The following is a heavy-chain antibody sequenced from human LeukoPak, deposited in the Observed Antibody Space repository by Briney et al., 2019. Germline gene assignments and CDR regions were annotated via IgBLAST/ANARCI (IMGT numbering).Heavy chain of an antibody. CDR1: EFTFSSYA. J-gene: IGHJ4*02. Sequence: GGSLRLSCAASEFTFSSYAMNWVRQAPGQGLEWVSGISGSGSATYYADSVKGRFTISRDNSKSTLFLQMNSLRDEDTAVYFCAKKLVYYDSGSYYDFWGQGTLVTVSS. CDR2: ISGSGSAT. V-gene: IGHV3-23*01. CDR3: AKKLVYYDSGSYYDF. D-gene: IGHD3-10*01.